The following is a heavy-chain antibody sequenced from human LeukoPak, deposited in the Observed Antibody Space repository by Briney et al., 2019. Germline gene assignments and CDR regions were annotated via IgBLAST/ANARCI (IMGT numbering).Heavy chain of an antibody. CDR2: INTASSI. V-gene: IGHV3-11*01. Sequence: GGSLRLSCAASGFTFSDFYFNWIRQTPGKGLEWVSYINTASSIHYADSVKGRFTIYRDNARNSLYLQMGNLRVEDTAVYYCARGSWRLGTTLDYWGQGILVTVSS. J-gene: IGHJ4*02. CDR1: GFTFSDFY. CDR3: ARGSWRLGTTLDY. D-gene: IGHD1-14*01.